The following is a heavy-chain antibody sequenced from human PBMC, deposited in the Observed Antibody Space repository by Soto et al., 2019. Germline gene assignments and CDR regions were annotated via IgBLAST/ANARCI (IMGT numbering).Heavy chain of an antibody. V-gene: IGHV1-69*12. D-gene: IGHD6-13*01. CDR2: IIPIFGTA. Sequence: QVQLVQSGAEVKKPGSSVKVSCKASGGTFSIYAISWVRHAPGQGLEWMGGIIPIFGTANYAQKFQGRVTIAAEESTSTAYMELSSRRSDDTAEYYCASPAAGTGSYYCGMDVWGQGTTVTVSS. CDR3: ASPAAGTGSYYCGMDV. CDR1: GGTFSIYA. J-gene: IGHJ6*02.